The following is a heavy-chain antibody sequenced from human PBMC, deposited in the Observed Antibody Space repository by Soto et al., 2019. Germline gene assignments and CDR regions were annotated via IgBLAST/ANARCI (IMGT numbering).Heavy chain of an antibody. Sequence: EVQLLESGGGLVQPGGSLRLSCAGSGFTVSRDYMTWFRQAPGKGLEWVSVIYAGGCTYYAAAVKRGFMIPTDTTTNSPFLQMNNMAGEDTTVYYCARGLRADSLYLSRAACWGHGILVTVSS. V-gene: IGHV3-66*01. D-gene: IGHD3-16*02. J-gene: IGHJ4*01. CDR1: GFTVSRDY. CDR2: IYAGGCT. CDR3: ARGLRADSLYLSRAAC.